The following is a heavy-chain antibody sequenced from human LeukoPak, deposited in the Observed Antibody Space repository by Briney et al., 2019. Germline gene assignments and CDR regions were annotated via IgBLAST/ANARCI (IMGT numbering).Heavy chain of an antibody. D-gene: IGHD3-16*01. CDR3: ARGGGLDV. CDR2: INHNGNVN. Sequence: GGSLRLSCAASGFTFSSYWMNWARQAPGKGLEWVASINHNGNVNYYVDSVKGRFTISRDNAKNSLYLQMSNLRAEDTAVYFFARGGGLDVWAQGATVTVSS. CDR1: GFTFSSYW. V-gene: IGHV3-7*03. J-gene: IGHJ6*02.